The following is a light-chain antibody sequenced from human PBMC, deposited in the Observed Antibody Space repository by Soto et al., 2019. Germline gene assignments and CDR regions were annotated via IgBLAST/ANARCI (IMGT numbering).Light chain of an antibody. CDR1: QSISSW. Sequence: DIQITQSPSTVSSSVLDRFTITCRASQSISSWLAWYQQKPGKAPKLLIYDASSLESGVSSRFSGSGSGTEFTLTISSLQPDDFATYYCQQYNSYPYTFGQGTRLEIK. V-gene: IGKV1-5*01. CDR3: QQYNSYPYT. J-gene: IGKJ5*01. CDR2: DAS.